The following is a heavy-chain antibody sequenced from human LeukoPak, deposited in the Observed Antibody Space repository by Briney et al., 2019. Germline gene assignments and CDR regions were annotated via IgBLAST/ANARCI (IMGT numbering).Heavy chain of an antibody. CDR2: IYYSGNT. J-gene: IGHJ3*02. Sequence: TSETLSLTCTVSGDFISSSNSYWGWIRQPPGKGLEWIGSIYYSGNTYYNASLKSRVTISVDTSKNQFSLKLSSVTAADTAVYYCARDGRYYYAFDIWGQGTMVTVSS. V-gene: IGHV4-39*07. CDR3: ARDGRYYYAFDI. CDR1: GDFISSSNSY. D-gene: IGHD1-26*01.